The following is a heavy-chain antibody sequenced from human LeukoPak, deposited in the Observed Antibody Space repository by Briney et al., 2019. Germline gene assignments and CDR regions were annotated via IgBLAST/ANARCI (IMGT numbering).Heavy chain of an antibody. CDR1: RYRFTTHW. CDR3: ARRGDGYYLGY. Sequence: GDSLEISFKGSRYRFTTHWINWVRRMPGKGLEWMGIIYPGDSDTRYSPFFQGQVTISADKSISTAYLQWRRLKASDTAMYYGARRGDGYYLGYWGQGTLVTVSS. CDR2: IYPGDSDT. D-gene: IGHD5-24*01. J-gene: IGHJ4*02. V-gene: IGHV5-51*01.